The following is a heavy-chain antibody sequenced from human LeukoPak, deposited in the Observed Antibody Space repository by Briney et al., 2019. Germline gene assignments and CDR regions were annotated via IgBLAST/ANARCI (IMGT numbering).Heavy chain of an antibody. CDR3: ARVRDGSYYYYYYYMDV. D-gene: IGHD1-26*01. CDR2: IIPILGTA. J-gene: IGHJ6*03. CDR1: GGTFSSYA. Sequence: EASVKVSCKASGGTFSSYAISWVRQAPGQGLEWMGRIIPILGTANYAQKFQGRVTITADKSSSTAYMELSSLRSEDTAVYYCARVRDGSYYYYYYYMDVWGKGTTVTVSS. V-gene: IGHV1-69*04.